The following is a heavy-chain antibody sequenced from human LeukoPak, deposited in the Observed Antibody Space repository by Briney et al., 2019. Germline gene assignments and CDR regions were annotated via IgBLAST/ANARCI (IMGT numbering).Heavy chain of an antibody. CDR3: ACSIAVAGSQFDN. Sequence: PGGSLRLSCAASGFTFSSYEMNWIRQAPGKGLEWVAYISSSTTTIHYADSVKGRFTVSRDNAKNSLFLQMNSLRAEDTAIYYCACSIAVAGSQFDNWGRGTLVTVSS. V-gene: IGHV3-48*03. CDR2: ISSSTTTI. J-gene: IGHJ4*02. D-gene: IGHD6-19*01. CDR1: GFTFSSYE.